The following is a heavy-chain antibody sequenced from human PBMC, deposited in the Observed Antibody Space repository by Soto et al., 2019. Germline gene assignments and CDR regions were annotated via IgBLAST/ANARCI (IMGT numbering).Heavy chain of an antibody. CDR1: GGSFSGHW. V-gene: IGHV5-51*01. J-gene: IGHJ5*02. CDR3: ARRRGHRSHGVCFSWWFDV. CDR2: VFLADSDA. Sequence: GESLKISCNGSGGSFSGHWIGWVRHTPEKGLEWIGCVFLADSDARYSPAFQGQVTMTADRSSTYLQWRSLKASDTGIYYCARRRGHRSHGVCFSWWFDVWGQGTRVTVYS. D-gene: IGHD2-21*02.